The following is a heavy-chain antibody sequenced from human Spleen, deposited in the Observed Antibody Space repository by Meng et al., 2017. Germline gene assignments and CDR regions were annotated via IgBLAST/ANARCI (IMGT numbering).Heavy chain of an antibody. J-gene: IGHJ4*02. D-gene: IGHD4-11*01. V-gene: IGHV4-34*01. Sequence: QVHLQRWGAGLLQPSETLSLTCAVYGGSFSGYYWSWTRQPPGKGLEWIGEINHSGSTNYNPSLESRATISVDTSQNNLSLKLSSVTAADSAVYYCARGPTTMAHDFDYWGQGTLVTVSS. CDR1: GGSFSGYY. CDR3: ARGPTTMAHDFDY. CDR2: INHSGST.